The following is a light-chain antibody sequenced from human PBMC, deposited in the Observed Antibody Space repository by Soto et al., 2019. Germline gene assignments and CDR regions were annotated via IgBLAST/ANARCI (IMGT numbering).Light chain of an antibody. V-gene: IGKV3-20*01. CDR3: QQYGSSPQT. J-gene: IGKJ1*01. Sequence: EIVMTQSPATLSVSPGERATLSCRASQTFSSIYLAWYQQKPGQAPRLLIYGASSRATGIPDRFSGSGSGTDFTLSISRLESEDFAVYYCQQYGSSPQTFGQGTKVDIK. CDR1: QTFSSIY. CDR2: GAS.